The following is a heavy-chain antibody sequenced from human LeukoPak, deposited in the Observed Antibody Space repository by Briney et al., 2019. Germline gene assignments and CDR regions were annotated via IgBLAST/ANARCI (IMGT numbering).Heavy chain of an antibody. CDR3: ASSPGSIAARPSAGYFDL. CDR2: INHSGST. J-gene: IGHJ2*01. Sequence: SETLSLTCAVYGGSFSGYYWSWIRQPPGKGLEWIGEINHSGSTNYNPSLKSRVTISVDTSKNQFSLKLSSVTAADTAVYYCASSPGSIAARPSAGYFDLWGRGTLSLSPQ. V-gene: IGHV4-34*01. D-gene: IGHD6-6*01. CDR1: GGSFSGYY.